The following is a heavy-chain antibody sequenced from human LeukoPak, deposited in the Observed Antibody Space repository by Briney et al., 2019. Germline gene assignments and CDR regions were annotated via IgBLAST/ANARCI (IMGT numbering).Heavy chain of an antibody. V-gene: IGHV3-7*01. CDR1: AFSFSSYW. J-gene: IGHJ4*02. CDR2: IKQDGSEK. Sequence: PGGSLRLSCAASAFSFSSYWMSWVRQAPGKGLEWVANIKQDGSEKYYVDSVKGRFTISRDNANNSLFLQMNSLRAEDTAVYYCARVVTVGGTMGWYFDYWGQGALVTVSS. D-gene: IGHD6-19*01. CDR3: ARVVTVGGTMGWYFDY.